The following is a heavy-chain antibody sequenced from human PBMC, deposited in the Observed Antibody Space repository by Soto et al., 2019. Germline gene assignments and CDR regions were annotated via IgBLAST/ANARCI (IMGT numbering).Heavy chain of an antibody. CDR1: GGTFSSYA. D-gene: IGHD6-19*01. CDR3: SGWQVVTNGGYGMDV. V-gene: IGHV1-69*13. CDR2: IIPIFGTA. Sequence: GASVKVSCKASGGTFSSYAISWVRQAPGQGLEWMGGIIPIFGTANYAQKFQGRVTITADESASTAYMELSSLRSEDTAVYYCSGWQVVTNGGYGMDVWGQGTTVTVS. J-gene: IGHJ6*02.